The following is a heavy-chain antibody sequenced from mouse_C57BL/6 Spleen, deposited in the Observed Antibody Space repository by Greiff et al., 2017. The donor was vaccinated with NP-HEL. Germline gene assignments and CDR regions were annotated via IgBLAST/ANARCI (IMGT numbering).Heavy chain of an antibody. V-gene: IGHV1-22*01. CDR1: GYTFTDYY. D-gene: IGHD1-1*01. J-gene: IGHJ4*01. CDR3: AIESYGSSVYWAMDY. CDR2: INPNNGGT. Sequence: EVQLQQSGPELVKPGASVKMSCKASGYTFTDYYMHWVKQSPGKSLEWIGYINPNNGGTSYNQKFKGKATLTVNKSSSTAYMELRSLTSEDSAVYYYAIESYGSSVYWAMDYWGQGTSVTVSS.